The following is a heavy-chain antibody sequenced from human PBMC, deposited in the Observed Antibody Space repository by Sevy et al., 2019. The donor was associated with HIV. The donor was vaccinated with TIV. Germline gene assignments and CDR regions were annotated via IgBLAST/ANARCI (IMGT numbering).Heavy chain of an antibody. Sequence: GESLKISCAASGFTFSSYSMNWVRQAPGKGLEWVSYISRSSTIYYAASVKGRFTISRDNAKNSLYLQMNSLRAEDTAVYYCARLSGYSSSWSYFDYWGQGTLVTVSS. CDR1: GFTFSSYS. CDR2: ISRSSTI. V-gene: IGHV3-48*01. CDR3: ARLSGYSSSWSYFDY. D-gene: IGHD6-13*01. J-gene: IGHJ4*02.